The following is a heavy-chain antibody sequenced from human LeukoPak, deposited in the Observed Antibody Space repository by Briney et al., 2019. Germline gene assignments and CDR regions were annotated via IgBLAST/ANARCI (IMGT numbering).Heavy chain of an antibody. CDR1: GFTFSSYE. J-gene: IGHJ3*02. CDR3: AKDSSSWSDAFDI. D-gene: IGHD6-13*01. Sequence: GGSLRLSCAASGFTFSSYEMNWVRQAPGKGLEWVSYISSSGSTTYYADSVKGRFTISRDNSKNTLYLQMNSLRAKDTAVYYCAKDSSSWSDAFDIWGQGTMVTVSS. CDR2: ISSSGSTT. V-gene: IGHV3-48*03.